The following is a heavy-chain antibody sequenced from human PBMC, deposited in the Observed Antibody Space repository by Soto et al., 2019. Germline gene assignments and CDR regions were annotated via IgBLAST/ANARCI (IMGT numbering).Heavy chain of an antibody. CDR3: AREVRGMIRGIITNYYYYMDV. J-gene: IGHJ6*03. Sequence: SETLSLTCTVSGGSISSGGYYWSWIRQHPGKGLEWIGYIYYSGSTYYNPSLKSQVTISVDTSKNQFSLKLSSVTTADTAVYYCAREVRGMIRGIITNYYYYMDVWGKGTTVTVSS. D-gene: IGHD3-10*01. CDR2: IYYSGST. V-gene: IGHV4-31*01. CDR1: GGSISSGGYY.